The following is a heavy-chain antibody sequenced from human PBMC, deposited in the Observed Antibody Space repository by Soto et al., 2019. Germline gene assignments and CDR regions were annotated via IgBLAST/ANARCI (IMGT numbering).Heavy chain of an antibody. V-gene: IGHV4-39*01. D-gene: IGHD2-8*01. J-gene: IGHJ6*02. CDR2: IYYSGST. CDR3: ARHEWAEIYGMDV. Sequence: SETLSLTCTVSGGSISSSSYYWGWIRQPPGKGLEWIGSIYYSGSTYYNPSLKSRVTISVDTSKNQFSLKLSSVTAADTAVYYCARHEWAEIYGMDVWGQGTTVTVSS. CDR1: GGSISSSSYY.